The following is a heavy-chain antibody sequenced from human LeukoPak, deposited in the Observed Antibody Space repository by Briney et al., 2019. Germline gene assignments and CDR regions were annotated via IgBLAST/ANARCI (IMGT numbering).Heavy chain of an antibody. CDR2: INHSGST. V-gene: IGHV4-34*01. D-gene: IGHD3-10*01. CDR3: ARGGATMVRGTSYYMDV. Sequence: SETLSLTCAVYGGSFSGYYWSWIRQPPGKGLEWIGEINHSGSTTYNPSLKSRVTISVDTSKNQFSLKLSSVTAADTAVYYCARGGATMVRGTSYYMDVWVKGTTATVSS. CDR1: GGSFSGYY. J-gene: IGHJ6*03.